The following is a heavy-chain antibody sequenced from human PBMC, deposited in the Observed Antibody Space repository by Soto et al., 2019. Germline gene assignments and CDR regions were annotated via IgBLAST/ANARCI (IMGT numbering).Heavy chain of an antibody. D-gene: IGHD5-18*01. V-gene: IGHV3-7*01. Sequence: EVQLVESGGGLVQPGGSLRLSCAASGFTFSTYWMSWVRQAPGKGLEWVANIKQDGGKNYYMDSVKGRFTISRDNNKKSWYLQMSSLGAEDKAVYYCAGEMPTSGGSGYRTRFDTWGQGRLFAVSS. J-gene: IGHJ5*02. CDR2: IKQDGGKN. CDR3: AGEMPTSGGSGYRTRFDT. CDR1: GFTFSTYW.